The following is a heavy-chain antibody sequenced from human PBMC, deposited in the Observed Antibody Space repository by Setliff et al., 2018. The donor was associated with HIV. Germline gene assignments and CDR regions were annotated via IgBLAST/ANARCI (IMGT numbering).Heavy chain of an antibody. V-gene: IGHV5-51*01. D-gene: IGHD3-22*01. CDR1: GYSFTTYW. CDR2: IYPDDSDT. Sequence: GESLKISCKGSGYSFTTYWITWVRQMPGKGLEWMAMIYPDDSDTRYSPSFQGQVTLSVEKSINTAYLQWSSLKASDTALYYCARDYDTSGYPLWGQGTMVTVSS. CDR3: ARDYDTSGYPL. J-gene: IGHJ3*01.